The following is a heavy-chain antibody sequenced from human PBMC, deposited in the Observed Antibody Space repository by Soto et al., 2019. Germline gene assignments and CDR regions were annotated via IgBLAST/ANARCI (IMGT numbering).Heavy chain of an antibody. CDR1: GFTFSGYA. V-gene: IGHV3-30-3*02. CDR3: AKSPLKLVNYYGMDV. Sequence: GGSLRLSCAASGFTFSGYATHGVRQAPGKGLEWVAVISYDGSNKYYADSVKGRFTISRDNSKNTLYLQMNSLRAEDTAVYYCAKSPLKLVNYYGMDVWGQGTTVTVSS. CDR2: ISYDGSNK. J-gene: IGHJ6*02. D-gene: IGHD6-13*01.